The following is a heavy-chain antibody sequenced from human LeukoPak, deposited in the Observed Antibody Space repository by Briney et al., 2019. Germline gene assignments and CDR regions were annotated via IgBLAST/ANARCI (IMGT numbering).Heavy chain of an antibody. CDR3: AKELGDPDY. CDR1: GFTFSSFG. CDR2: ISYAGSNK. J-gene: IGHJ4*02. V-gene: IGHV3-30*18. Sequence: GGSLRLSCAASGFTFSSFGMHWVRQAPGKGLEWVAVISYAGSNKYYAESVRGRFTISRDNSKNTVYLQMNSLRAEDTAVYYCAKELGDPDYWGQGTLVTASS. D-gene: IGHD1-26*01.